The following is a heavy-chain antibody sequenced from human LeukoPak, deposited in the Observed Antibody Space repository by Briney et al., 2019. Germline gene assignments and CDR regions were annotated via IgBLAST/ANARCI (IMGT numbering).Heavy chain of an antibody. D-gene: IGHD4-17*01. Sequence: GGSLRLSCAASGFTFSSYGMHWVRQAPGKGLEWVAVISYDGSNKYYADSVKGRFTISRDNSKNTLYLQMNSLRAEDTAVYYCAKRADDYGDRRDAFDIWGQGTMVTVSS. J-gene: IGHJ3*02. CDR3: AKRADDYGDRRDAFDI. CDR1: GFTFSSYG. V-gene: IGHV3-30*18. CDR2: ISYDGSNK.